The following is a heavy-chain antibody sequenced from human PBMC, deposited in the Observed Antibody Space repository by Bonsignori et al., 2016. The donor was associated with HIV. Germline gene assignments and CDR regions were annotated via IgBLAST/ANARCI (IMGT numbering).Heavy chain of an antibody. CDR2: IYYSGST. CDR3: ARDRDYGDPRGWFDP. V-gene: IGHV4-59*01. D-gene: IGHD4-17*01. CDR1: GGSISSYY. Sequence: SETLSLTCTVSGGSISSYYWSWIRQPPGKGLEWIGYIYYSGSTNYNPSLKSRVTISVDTSKNQFSLKLSSVTAADTAVYYCARDRDYGDPRGWFDPWGQGTLITVS. J-gene: IGHJ5*02.